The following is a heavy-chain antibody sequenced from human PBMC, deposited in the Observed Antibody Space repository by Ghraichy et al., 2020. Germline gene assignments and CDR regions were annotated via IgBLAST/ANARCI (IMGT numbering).Heavy chain of an antibody. CDR3: ARVVRSVYAINWLFDY. J-gene: IGHJ4*02. Sequence: GGSLRLSCAASGFTFSSYWMSWVRQAPGKGLEWVANIKQDGSEKYYVDSVKGRFTISRDNAKNSLYLQMNSLRAEDTAVYYCARVVRSVYAINWLFDYWGQGTLVTVSS. CDR2: IKQDGSEK. CDR1: GFTFSSYW. D-gene: IGHD2-8*01. V-gene: IGHV3-7*01.